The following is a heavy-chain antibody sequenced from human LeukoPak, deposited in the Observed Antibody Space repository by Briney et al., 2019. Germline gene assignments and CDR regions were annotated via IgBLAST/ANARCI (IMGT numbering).Heavy chain of an antibody. CDR2: IIPIFGTA. J-gene: IGHJ4*02. Sequence: SVKVSCKASGGTVRRFAISWVRQAPGQGLEWMGGIIPIFGTANYAQKFQGRVTITADESTSTAYMELSSLRSEDTAVYYCARLTGSYGNYFDYWGQGTLVTVSS. CDR1: GGTVRRFA. CDR3: ARLTGSYGNYFDY. V-gene: IGHV1-69*13. D-gene: IGHD3-10*01.